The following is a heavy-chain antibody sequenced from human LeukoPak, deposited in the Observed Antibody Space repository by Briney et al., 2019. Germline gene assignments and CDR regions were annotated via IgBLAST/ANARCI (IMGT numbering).Heavy chain of an antibody. CDR3: ARDPARILDY. V-gene: IGHV4-31*03. Sequence: SETLSLTCTVSGGSISSGGYYWSWIRQHPGKGLEWIGYIYYSGSTYYNPSLKSRVTISVDTSKNQFSLKRSSVTAADTAVYYCARDPARILDYWGQGTLVTVSS. CDR2: IYYSGST. J-gene: IGHJ4*02. CDR1: GGSISSGGYY.